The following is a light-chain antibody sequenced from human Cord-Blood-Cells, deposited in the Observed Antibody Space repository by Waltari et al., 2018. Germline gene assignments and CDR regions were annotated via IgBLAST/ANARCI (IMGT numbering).Light chain of an antibody. CDR3: SSYTSSSTYV. Sequence: QSALTQPASVSGSPGQPITISCTGTSSDVGGYNYVSWYQQHPAKAPKLMIYDVSNRPSGVSNRSSGSKSGNTASLTISGLQAEDEADYYCSSYTSSSTYVFGTGTKVTVL. J-gene: IGLJ1*01. CDR1: SSDVGGYNY. CDR2: DVS. V-gene: IGLV2-14*01.